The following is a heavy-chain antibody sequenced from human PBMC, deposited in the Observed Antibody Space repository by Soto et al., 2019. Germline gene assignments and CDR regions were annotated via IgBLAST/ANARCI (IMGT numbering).Heavy chain of an antibody. V-gene: IGHV2-5*01. CDR3: ARLEIGSSGYHFDY. CDR2: LYWHDNT. Sequence: SGPTLVNPTQTLTLTCTVSGFSLSASGEGVGWIRQPPGKALEWLGVLYWHDNTRYTRYSPSLKNRLAITEDTSKNQVVLTMTNMDPVDTATYYCARLEIGSSGYHFDYWGQGTPVTVSS. D-gene: IGHD3-22*01. J-gene: IGHJ4*02. CDR1: GFSLSASGEG.